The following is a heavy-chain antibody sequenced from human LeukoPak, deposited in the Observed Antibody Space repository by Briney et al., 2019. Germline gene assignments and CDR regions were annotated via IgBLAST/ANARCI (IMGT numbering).Heavy chain of an antibody. Sequence: PSETLSLTCTVSGYSISSGYYWGWIRQPPGKGLEWIGSIYHSGSTYYNPPLKSRVTISVDTSKNQFSLKLSSVTAADTAGYYCARVFPEYPTNFDYWGQGTLVTVSS. D-gene: IGHD2-2*02. J-gene: IGHJ4*02. CDR3: ARVFPEYPTNFDY. CDR2: IYHSGST. V-gene: IGHV4-38-2*02. CDR1: GYSISSGYY.